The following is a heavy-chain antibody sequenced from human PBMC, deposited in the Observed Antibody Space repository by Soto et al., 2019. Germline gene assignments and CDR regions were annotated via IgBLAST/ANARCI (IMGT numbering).Heavy chain of an antibody. Sequence: SETLSLTCTVSGDSIAHYYWSWIRQHPGKGLXLXAXXXTXGXTXYXXXXKSRVGISVDTSKNQFSLKLSSVTAAHTAVYYCARGVPVSGSFDYWGQGTLVTVSS. CDR1: GDSIAHYY. D-gene: IGHD6-19*01. CDR3: ARGVPVSGSFDY. J-gene: IGHJ4*02. CDR2: XXTXGXT. V-gene: IGHV4-31*03.